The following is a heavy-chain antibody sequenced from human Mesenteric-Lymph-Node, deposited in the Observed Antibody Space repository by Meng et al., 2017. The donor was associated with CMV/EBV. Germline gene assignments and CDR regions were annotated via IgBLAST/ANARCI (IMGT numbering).Heavy chain of an antibody. V-gene: IGHV3-11*01. J-gene: IGHJ2*01. D-gene: IGHD3-10*01. CDR1: FAFSDYY. Sequence: FAFSDYYMSWIWLGPATGLELDSLVSSNGNTIDYEDSVKCRFTITRNNDKNTLSLQMNSLRAEDTAMFYYARSGLYGSGSYFWYFDLWGRGTLVTVSS. CDR2: VSSNGNTI. CDR3: ARSGLYGSGSYFWYFDL.